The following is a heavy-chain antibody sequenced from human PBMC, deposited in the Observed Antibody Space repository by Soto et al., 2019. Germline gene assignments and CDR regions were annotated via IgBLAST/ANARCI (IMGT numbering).Heavy chain of an antibody. CDR3: AMGRITMVRALSY. J-gene: IGHJ4*02. CDR2: IWYDGSNK. V-gene: IGHV3-33*01. D-gene: IGHD3-10*01. CDR1: GFTFSSYG. Sequence: QVQLVESGGGVVQPGRSLRLSCAASGFTFSSYGMHWVRQAPGKGLEWVAVIWYDGSNKYYADSVKGRFTISRDNSKNLLYLQMNSLRAEDTAVYYCAMGRITMVRALSYWGQGTLVTVSS.